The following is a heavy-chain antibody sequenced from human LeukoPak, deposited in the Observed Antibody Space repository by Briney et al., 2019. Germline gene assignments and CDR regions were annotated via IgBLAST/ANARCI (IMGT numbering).Heavy chain of an antibody. Sequence: GGSLRLSCAASGFTFSNYGMNWVRQAPGKGLDWVSYISSSSGTIYYADSVKGRFTISRDNSKNTLYLQMNSLRAEDTAVYYCARDGYYGSGSYAHFDYWGQGTLVTVSS. D-gene: IGHD3-10*01. CDR1: GFTFSNYG. CDR2: ISSSSGTI. V-gene: IGHV3-48*01. J-gene: IGHJ4*02. CDR3: ARDGYYGSGSYAHFDY.